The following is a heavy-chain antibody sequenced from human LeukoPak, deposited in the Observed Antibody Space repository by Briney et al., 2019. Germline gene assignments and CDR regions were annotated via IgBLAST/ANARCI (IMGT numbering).Heavy chain of an antibody. CDR3: ARSSRTSCLDY. D-gene: IGHD2-2*01. CDR2: ISSSSSYI. V-gene: IGHV3-21*01. Sequence: GGSLRLSCAASGFTFSSYWMSRVRQAPGKGLEWVSSISSSSSYIYYADSVKGRFTFSRDNAKNSLYLQMNSLRAEDTAVYYCARSSRTSCLDYWGQGTLVTVSS. CDR1: GFTFSSYW. J-gene: IGHJ4*02.